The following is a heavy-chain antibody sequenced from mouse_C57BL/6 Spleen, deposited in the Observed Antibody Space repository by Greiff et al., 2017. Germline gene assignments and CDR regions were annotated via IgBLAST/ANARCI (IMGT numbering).Heavy chain of an antibody. J-gene: IGHJ1*03. CDR3: ASSDDGYYVAYWYFDV. CDR1: GFTFSDYY. Sequence: EVQLVESGGGLVQPGGSLKHSCAAAGFTFSDYYTYWVRQTPEKRLVWVAYISNGGGSTYYPDTVKGRLATSRENAKNTRYLQMSRLKSEDTAMYYCASSDDGYYVAYWYFDVWGTGTTVTVSS. CDR2: ISNGGGST. V-gene: IGHV5-12*01. D-gene: IGHD2-3*01.